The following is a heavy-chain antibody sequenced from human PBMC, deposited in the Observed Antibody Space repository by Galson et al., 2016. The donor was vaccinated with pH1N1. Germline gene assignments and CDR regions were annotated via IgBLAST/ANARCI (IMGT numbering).Heavy chain of an antibody. D-gene: IGHD6-13*01. CDR3: AKGISSTWRSFDS. CDR2: ISSGGSGT. CDR1: GFTFSRYA. V-gene: IGHV3-23*01. Sequence: LRLPCAASGFTFSRYAMSWVRQAPRKGLELVSTISSGGSGTYYADSVKGRFTITRDNSKNMIHLQLNSLRAEDTAVYYCAKGISSTWRSFDSWGQGTLVTVSS. J-gene: IGHJ4*02.